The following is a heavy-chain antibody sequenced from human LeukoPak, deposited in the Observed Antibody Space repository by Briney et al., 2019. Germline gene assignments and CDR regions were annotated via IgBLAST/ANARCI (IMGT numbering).Heavy chain of an antibody. CDR2: VSVSGSIT. V-gene: IGHV3-23*01. Sequence: GGSLRLSCAASGFTFSSYSMNWVRQAPGKGLEWVSIVSVSGSITYYADSVKGRFTISRDNSKNTVYLQMNSLRGEDTAVYHCVKEYQSKSFFDYWGQGALVTVSS. CDR1: GFTFSSYS. CDR3: VKEYQSKSFFDY. J-gene: IGHJ4*02. D-gene: IGHD2-2*01.